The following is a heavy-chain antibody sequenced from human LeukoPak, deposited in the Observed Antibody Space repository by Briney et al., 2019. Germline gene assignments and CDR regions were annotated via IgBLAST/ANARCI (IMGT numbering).Heavy chain of an antibody. V-gene: IGHV3-23*01. CDR2: ISGSGGST. J-gene: IGHJ4*02. D-gene: IGHD6-13*01. Sequence: GGSLRLSCAASGFTVSSNYMSWVRQAPGKGLEWVSAISGSGGSTYYADSVKGRFTISRDNSKNTLYLQMNSLRAEDTAVYYCAKDRQRFAAAGTTFDYWGQGTLVTVSS. CDR3: AKDRQRFAAAGTTFDY. CDR1: GFTVSSNY.